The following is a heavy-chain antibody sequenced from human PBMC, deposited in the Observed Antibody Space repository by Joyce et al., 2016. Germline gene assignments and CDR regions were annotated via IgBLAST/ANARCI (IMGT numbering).Heavy chain of an antibody. CDR3: VRQVVGDKDY. CDR1: GYYFISYW. Sequence: EVQLVQSGAELKKPGESRKISCEASGYYFISYWIGWVRQMPGKGLEWMGILSPGCATPIDGPSCEVQVTISAEKSINTAYLEWCSLKASDTTIYYCVRQVVGDKDYLGQGTLVTVSS. V-gene: IGHV5-51*01. CDR2: LSPGCATP. J-gene: IGHJ4*02. D-gene: IGHD1-26*01.